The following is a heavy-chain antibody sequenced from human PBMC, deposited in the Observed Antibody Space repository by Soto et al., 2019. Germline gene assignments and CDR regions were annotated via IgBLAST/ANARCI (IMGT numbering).Heavy chain of an antibody. CDR3: ARGRGYFDSSDYYEDF. Sequence: PGGSLRLSCAASGFSFGDYTMTWVRLSPVTGLEWVATISRSSSHIYYGDSLKGRFIISRDNAKNSLFLQMNSLRAEDTAVYYCARGRGYFDSSDYYEDFWGQGTKVTVSS. J-gene: IGHJ4*02. D-gene: IGHD3-22*01. CDR1: GFSFGDYT. CDR2: ISRSSSHI. V-gene: IGHV3-21*01.